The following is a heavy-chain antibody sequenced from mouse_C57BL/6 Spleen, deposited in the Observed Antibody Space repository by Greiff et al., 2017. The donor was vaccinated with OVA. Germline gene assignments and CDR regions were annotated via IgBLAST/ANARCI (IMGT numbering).Heavy chain of an antibody. CDR2: IDPSDSET. J-gene: IGHJ3*01. CDR3: ARRGGFTPFAY. V-gene: IGHV1-52*01. CDR1: GYTFTSYW. Sequence: LQQPGAELVRPGSSVKLSCKASGYTFTSYWMHWVKQRPIQGLEWIGNIDPSDSETHYNQKFKDKATLTVDKSSSTAYMQLSSLTSEDSAVYYCARRGGFTPFAYWGQGTLVTVSA.